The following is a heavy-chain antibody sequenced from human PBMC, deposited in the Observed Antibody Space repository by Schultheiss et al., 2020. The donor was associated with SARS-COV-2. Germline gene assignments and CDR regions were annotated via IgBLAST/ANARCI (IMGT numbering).Heavy chain of an antibody. CDR3: ARGQYSSGRYGY. D-gene: IGHD6-19*01. J-gene: IGHJ4*02. V-gene: IGHV4-39*07. Sequence: SETLSLTCTVSGGSISSSSYYWGWIRQPPGKGLEWIGEINHSGSTNYNPSLKSRVTISVDTSKNQFSLKLSSVTAADTAVYYCARGQYSSGRYGYWGQGTLVTVSS. CDR1: GGSISSSSYY. CDR2: INHSGST.